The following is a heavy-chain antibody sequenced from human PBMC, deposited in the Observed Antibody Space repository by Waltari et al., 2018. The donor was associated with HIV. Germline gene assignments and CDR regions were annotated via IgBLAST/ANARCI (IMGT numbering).Heavy chain of an antibody. J-gene: IGHJ5*01. CDR3: ASRLSGTNHGRPFDS. V-gene: IGHV4-34*02. CDR2: ISPSVLS. CDR1: GGSFSGSY. Sequence: QVSLQQWGAGLLEPSETLSLSCGVHGGSFSGSYWTWIRQPPGKRLEWIAEISPSVLSNYNPSLKTRAAISLDTFKTQSSLKMTSVTDKDTAVYFCASRLSGTNHGRPFDSWGQGIAVVVSS. D-gene: IGHD3-10*01.